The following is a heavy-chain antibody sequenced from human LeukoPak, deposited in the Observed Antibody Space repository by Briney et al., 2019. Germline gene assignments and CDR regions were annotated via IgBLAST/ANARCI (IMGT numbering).Heavy chain of an antibody. CDR2: IRYDGSNK. CDR3: AISFWSGYYSGFDY. D-gene: IGHD3-3*01. V-gene: IGHV3-30*02. CDR1: GFTFSSYG. Sequence: VGSLRLSCAASGFTFSSYGMHWVRQAPGKGLEWVAFIRYDGSNKYYADSVKGRFTISRDNSKNTLYLQMNSLRAEDTAVYYCAISFWSGYYSGFDYWGQGTLVTVSS. J-gene: IGHJ4*02.